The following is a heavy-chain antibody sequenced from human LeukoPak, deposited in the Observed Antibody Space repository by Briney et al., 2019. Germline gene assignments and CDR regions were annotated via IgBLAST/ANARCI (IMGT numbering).Heavy chain of an antibody. Sequence: ESLKISCQGSGYSFTSYWIGWVPQTPGKGLEGMGIIFPGDSHTRYSPSFEGQLTISADKSISTAYLQWRSLEASDVDMYDCARALCCCIAAALDYWGHGTLVTASS. J-gene: IGHJ4*01. D-gene: IGHD6-13*01. CDR2: IFPGDSHT. CDR3: ARALCCCIAAALDY. CDR1: GYSFTSYW. V-gene: IGHV5-51*01.